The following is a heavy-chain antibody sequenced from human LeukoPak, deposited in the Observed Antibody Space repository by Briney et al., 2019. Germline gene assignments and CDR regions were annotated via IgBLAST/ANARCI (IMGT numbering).Heavy chain of an antibody. CDR1: GFTFSSYS. Sequence: GGSLRLSCAASGFTFSSYSMNWVRQAPGKGLEWVSSISSSSSYIYYADSVKGRFTISRDNAKNSLYLQMNSLRAEDTALYYCAAARGFYYFDYWGQGTLVTVSS. V-gene: IGHV3-21*01. D-gene: IGHD6-25*01. CDR3: AAARGFYYFDY. J-gene: IGHJ4*02. CDR2: ISSSSSYI.